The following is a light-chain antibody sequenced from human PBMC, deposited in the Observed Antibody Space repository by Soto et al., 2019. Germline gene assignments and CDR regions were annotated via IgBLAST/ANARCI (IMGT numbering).Light chain of an antibody. CDR1: QSVVRD. V-gene: IGKV3-15*01. Sequence: EIVMTQSPATLSVSPGDRATLSCRASQSVVRDLAWYQQKPGQAPRLIIYGASTRAAGVPTRFSGSGSGTDCPTTISRLHDEDFAFYYCQQYSNSYTFGQGTKLEIK. J-gene: IGKJ2*01. CDR2: GAS. CDR3: QQYSNSYT.